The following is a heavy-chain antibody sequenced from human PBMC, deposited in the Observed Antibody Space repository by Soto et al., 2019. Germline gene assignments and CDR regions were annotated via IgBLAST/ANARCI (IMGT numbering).Heavy chain of an antibody. J-gene: IGHJ6*02. CDR1: GGTFGNSA. CDR3: ARAKDRPQIGGNCWCGMDV. V-gene: IGHV1-69*12. CDR2: IMPIFPTP. Sequence: QVQLVQSGAEVKKPGSSVTVSCKASGGTFGNSAISWVRQAPGQGLEWMGGIMPIFPTPDYAQKFQGRVTITADDSTSTAYMQWTSLRSEDTAVYYCARAKDRPQIGGNCWCGMDVWGQGTTVTV. D-gene: IGHD2-15*01.